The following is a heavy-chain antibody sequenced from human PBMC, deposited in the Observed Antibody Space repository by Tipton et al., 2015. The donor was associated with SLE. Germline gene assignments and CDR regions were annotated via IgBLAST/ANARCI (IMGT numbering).Heavy chain of an antibody. CDR2: MYHSGST. CDR3: ATEGDGSANFYFRGIHD. CDR1: GYSISSGYY. Sequence: TLSLTCTVSGYSISSGYYWGWIRQPPGKGLEWIGSMYHSGSTYYNPSLTSRVSISVDTSRNRLSLQVRSVTAADTAVYYCATEGDGSANFYFRGIHDWGQGVTVTVSS. V-gene: IGHV4-38-2*02. D-gene: IGHD2/OR15-2a*01. J-gene: IGHJ6*02.